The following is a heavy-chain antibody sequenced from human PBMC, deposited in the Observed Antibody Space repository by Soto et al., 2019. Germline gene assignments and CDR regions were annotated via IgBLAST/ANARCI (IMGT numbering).Heavy chain of an antibody. V-gene: IGHV3-30*18. CDR3: AKDVGFLEWLSTYYYYGMDV. J-gene: IGHJ6*02. Sequence: GVSLRLSCAASGFTFSSYGMHWVRQAPGKGLEWVAVISYDGSNKYYADSVKGRFTISRDNSKNTPYLQMNSLRAEDTAVYYCAKDVGFLEWLSTYYYYGMDVWGQGTTVTVSS. CDR2: ISYDGSNK. CDR1: GFTFSSYG. D-gene: IGHD3-3*01.